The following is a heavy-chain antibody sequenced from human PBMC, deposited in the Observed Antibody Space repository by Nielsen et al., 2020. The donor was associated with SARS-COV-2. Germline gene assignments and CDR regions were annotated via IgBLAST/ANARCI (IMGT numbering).Heavy chain of an antibody. CDR1: GFTFSSYA. Sequence: GGSLRLSCAASGFTFSSYAMHWVRQAPGKGLEWVAVIWSDGSTNYYADSVKGRFTIARDNSKNTLYLQMNSLRVEDTAIYYCARGKYYDLLNGHLKWFDLWGQGTLVTVSS. D-gene: IGHD3-9*01. CDR2: IWSDGSTN. V-gene: IGHV3-33*08. J-gene: IGHJ5*02. CDR3: ARGKYYDLLNGHLKWFDL.